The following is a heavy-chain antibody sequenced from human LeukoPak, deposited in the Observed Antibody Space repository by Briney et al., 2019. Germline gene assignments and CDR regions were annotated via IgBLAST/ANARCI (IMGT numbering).Heavy chain of an antibody. Sequence: PSETLSLTCAVYGGSFSGYYWSWIRQPPGKGLEWIGEINHSGSTNYNPSLKSRVTISVDTSKNQVSLKLSSVTAADTAVYYCARCDGYSSSFDYWGQGTLVTVSS. V-gene: IGHV4-34*01. J-gene: IGHJ4*02. D-gene: IGHD6-6*01. CDR3: ARCDGYSSSFDY. CDR2: INHSGST. CDR1: GGSFSGYY.